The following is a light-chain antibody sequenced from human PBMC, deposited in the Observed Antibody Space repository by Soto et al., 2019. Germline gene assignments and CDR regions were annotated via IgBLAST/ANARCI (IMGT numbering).Light chain of an antibody. J-gene: IGKJ2*01. V-gene: IGKV3-20*01. Sequence: EIVLTQSPGILSLSPGERAILSCRASQTVSGNYLAWYQQKPGQSPRFLIYGSSDRATGIPDRFIGSGYGTDFTLTINRVEPEDFAVYYCQQYGRSPPYTFGQGPTLEI. CDR1: QTVSGNY. CDR3: QQYGRSPPYT. CDR2: GSS.